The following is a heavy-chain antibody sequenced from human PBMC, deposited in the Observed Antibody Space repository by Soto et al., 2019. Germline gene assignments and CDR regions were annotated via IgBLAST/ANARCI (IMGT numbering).Heavy chain of an antibody. D-gene: IGHD2-2*01. V-gene: IGHV4-34*01. J-gene: IGHJ4*02. CDR2: INHSGTT. CDR3: AGARGYCSSTSCYLGY. CDR1: GGSFSGYY. Sequence: SETLSLTCAVYGGSFSGYYWYWIRQPPGKGLEWIGEINHSGTTNYNPSLKSRVTISVDTSKNQFSLYLTSVTAADTAVYYCAGARGYCSSTSCYLGYWGQGTLVTVSS.